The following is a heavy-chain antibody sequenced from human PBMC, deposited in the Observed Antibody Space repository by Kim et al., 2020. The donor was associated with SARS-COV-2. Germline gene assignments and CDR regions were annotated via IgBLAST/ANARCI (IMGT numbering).Heavy chain of an antibody. V-gene: IGHV3-11*01. D-gene: IGHD2-2*01. J-gene: IGHJ6*02. Sequence: GGSLRLSCAASGFTFSDYYMSWIRQAPGKGLEWVSYISSSGSTIYYADSVKGRFTISRDNAKNSLYLQMNSLRAEDTAVYYCARDDCSSTSCKNPTGGYYYYGMDVWGQGTTVTVSS. CDR1: GFTFSDYY. CDR3: ARDDCSSTSCKNPTGGYYYYGMDV. CDR2: ISSSGSTI.